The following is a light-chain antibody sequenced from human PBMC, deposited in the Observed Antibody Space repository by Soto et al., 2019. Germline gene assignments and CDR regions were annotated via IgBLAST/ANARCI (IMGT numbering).Light chain of an antibody. J-gene: IGKJ4*01. CDR2: GAS. V-gene: IGKV3D-20*01. CDR1: QSVGRDY. CDR3: QQYASSPLT. Sequence: VLTQSPATLSLSPGERATLSCGASQSVGRDYLAWYQQKPGLAPRLLIHGASIRATGIPDRFSGSGSGTDFTLIINSLEPEDCAVYFCQQYASSPLTFGGGTEVEI.